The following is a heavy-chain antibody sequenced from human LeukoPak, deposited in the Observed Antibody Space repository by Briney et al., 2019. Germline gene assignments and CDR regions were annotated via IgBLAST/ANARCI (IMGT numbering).Heavy chain of an antibody. Sequence: GASVKVSRKASGYTFTGYYIHWVRQAPGQGLEWMGWINPTTGGTNSAQKFQGRVTMTRDTSISTAYMELRRLRSDDTAVYYCATSGIVTVDSQLDHWGQGTLVTVSS. CDR1: GYTFTGYY. CDR2: INPTTGGT. J-gene: IGHJ4*02. D-gene: IGHD1-26*01. V-gene: IGHV1-2*02. CDR3: ATSGIVTVDSQLDH.